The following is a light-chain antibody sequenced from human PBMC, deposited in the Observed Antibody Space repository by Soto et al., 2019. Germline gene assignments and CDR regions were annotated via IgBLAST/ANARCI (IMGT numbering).Light chain of an antibody. Sequence: DIQMTQAPSSLSSSLVCILTITFRASQSISSYLNGYQQKPGKAPKLLIYAASSLQSGVPSRFSGSGSGTDFTLTISSLQPEDFATYYCQQSYSTLTWTFGQGTKVDIK. V-gene: IGKV1-39*01. J-gene: IGKJ1*01. CDR1: QSISSY. CDR3: QQSYSTLTWT. CDR2: AAS.